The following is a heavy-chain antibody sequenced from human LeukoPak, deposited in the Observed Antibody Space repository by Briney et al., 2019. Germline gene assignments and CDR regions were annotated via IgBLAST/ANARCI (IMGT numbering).Heavy chain of an antibody. CDR2: IYYSGST. CDR1: GGSISSYY. Sequence: SETLSLTCTVSGGSISSYYWSWIRQPPGKGLEWIGYIYYSGSTNYNPSLKSRVTISVDTSKNQFSLKLSSVTAADTAVYYCARDGGDPRWPTMIDYWGQGTLVTVSS. V-gene: IGHV4-59*01. J-gene: IGHJ4*02. CDR3: ARDGGDPRWPTMIDY. D-gene: IGHD2-21*01.